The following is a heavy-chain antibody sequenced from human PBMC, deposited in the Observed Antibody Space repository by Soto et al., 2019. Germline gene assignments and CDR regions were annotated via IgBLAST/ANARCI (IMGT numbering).Heavy chain of an antibody. CDR2: IYYSGST. D-gene: IGHD1-26*01. CDR1: GGSIGSYY. J-gene: IGHJ4*02. V-gene: IGHV4-59*01. Sequence: SETLSLTCTVSGGSIGSYYWSWIRQPPGKGLEWIGYIYYSGSTNYNPSLKSRVTISVDTSKNQFSLKLSSVTAADTAVYYCARERVGATKTRSAFDYWGQGTLVTVSS. CDR3: ARERVGATKTRSAFDY.